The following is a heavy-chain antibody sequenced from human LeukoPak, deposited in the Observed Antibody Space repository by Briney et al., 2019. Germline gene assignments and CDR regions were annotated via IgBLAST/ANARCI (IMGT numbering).Heavy chain of an antibody. CDR2: ISSSGSTI. J-gene: IGHJ6*04. V-gene: IGHV3-48*03. CDR3: AELGITMIGGV. CDR1: GFTFSSYE. Sequence: PGGSLRLSCAAFGFTFSSYEMNWVRQAPGKGLEWVSYISSSGSTIYYAGSVKGRFTISRDNAKNSLYLQMNSLRAEDTAVYYCAELGITMIGGVWGKGTTVTISS. D-gene: IGHD3-10*02.